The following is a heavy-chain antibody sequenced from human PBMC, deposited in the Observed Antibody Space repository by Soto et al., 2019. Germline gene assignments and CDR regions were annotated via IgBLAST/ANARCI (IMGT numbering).Heavy chain of an antibody. D-gene: IGHD2-15*01. Sequence: ASVKVSCKASGYTFINYYMHWVRQAPGQGLEWMGIINPIGGSTRYAQKLQGRVIMTRDTSTTTVYMELSSLRSEDTAVYYCVRWPNGGNICYFVLRGQGTLGTVSS. CDR3: VRWPNGGNICYFVL. CDR2: INPIGGST. V-gene: IGHV1-46*04. J-gene: IGHJ4*02. CDR1: GYTFINYY.